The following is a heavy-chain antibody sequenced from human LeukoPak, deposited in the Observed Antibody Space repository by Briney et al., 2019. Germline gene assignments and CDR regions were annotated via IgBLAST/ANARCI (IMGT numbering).Heavy chain of an antibody. CDR1: GGSISSYY. D-gene: IGHD1-26*01. J-gene: IGHJ5*02. Sequence: KPSETLSLTCTVSGGSISSYYWSWIRQPPGKGLEWIGYIHSSGSTNYNPSLKSRVTISVDTSKNQFSLKLSSVTAADTAVYYCARVFGIVGATWFDPWGQGTLVIVSS. CDR3: ARVFGIVGATWFDP. V-gene: IGHV4-59*12. CDR2: IHSSGST.